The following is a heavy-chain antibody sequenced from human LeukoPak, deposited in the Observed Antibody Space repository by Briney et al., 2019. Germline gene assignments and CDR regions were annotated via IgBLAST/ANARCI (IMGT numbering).Heavy chain of an antibody. CDR2: INPQSGGT. D-gene: IGHD3-10*01. CDR3: ATDPGHSGMDY. Sequence: ASVKVSCKTSGFHFIGYYIHWVRQAPGQGLDWMGWINPQSGGTTYAQKFQDRVTMTSDTSITTAYMELRRLRSDDTAVYYCATDPGHSGMDYWGQGSLVTVSS. CDR1: GFHFIGYY. J-gene: IGHJ4*02. V-gene: IGHV1-2*02.